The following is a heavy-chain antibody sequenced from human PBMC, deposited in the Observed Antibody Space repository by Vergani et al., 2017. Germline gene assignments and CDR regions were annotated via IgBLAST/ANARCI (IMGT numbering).Heavy chain of an antibody. J-gene: IGHJ4*02. CDR2: IYYSGST. V-gene: IGHV4-31*03. CDR3: ARGXRPFYYDSSGYWDY. D-gene: IGHD3-22*01. Sequence: QVQLQESGPGLVKPSQTLCLTCTVSGGSISSGGYYWCWIRQHPGKGLEWIGYIYYSGSTYYNPSLKSRVTISVDTSKNQFSLKLSSVTAADTAVYYCARGXRPFYYDSSGYWDYWGQGTLVTVSS. CDR1: GGSISSGGYY.